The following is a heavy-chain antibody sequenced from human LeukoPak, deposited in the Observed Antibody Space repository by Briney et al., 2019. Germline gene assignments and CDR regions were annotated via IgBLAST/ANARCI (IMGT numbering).Heavy chain of an antibody. D-gene: IGHD2-15*01. CDR2: INHSGST. Sequence: PSETLSPTCAVHGGSFSGYYWGWIRQPPGKGLEWIGEINHSGSTNYNPSLKSRVTISVDTSKNQFSLKLSSVTAADTAVYYCARGRRVVAARSRGAGFDYWGQGTLVTVSS. J-gene: IGHJ4*02. CDR1: GGSFSGYY. V-gene: IGHV4-34*01. CDR3: ARGRRVVAARSRGAGFDY.